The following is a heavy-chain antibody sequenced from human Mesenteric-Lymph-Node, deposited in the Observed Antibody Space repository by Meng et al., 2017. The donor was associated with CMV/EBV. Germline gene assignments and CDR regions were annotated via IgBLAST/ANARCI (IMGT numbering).Heavy chain of an antibody. Sequence: GESLKISCAASGFTLNDHYMNWIRQAPGKGLEWVSYISSRENTIYYADSVKGRFTMSRDNAKNSLYLQMNSLRSEDTAGYYCAHHFSGGGPHSRLVVPAAMWGRGFDPWGQGTLVTVSS. V-gene: IGHV3-11*01. CDR2: ISSRENTI. CDR3: AHHFSGGGPHSRLVVPAAMWGRGFDP. CDR1: GFTLNDHY. D-gene: IGHD2-2*01. J-gene: IGHJ5*02.